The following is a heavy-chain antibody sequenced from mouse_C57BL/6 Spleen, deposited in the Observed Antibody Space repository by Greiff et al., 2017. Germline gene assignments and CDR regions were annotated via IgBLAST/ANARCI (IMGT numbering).Heavy chain of an antibody. D-gene: IGHD1-1*01. CDR2: IRVKSDNYAT. CDR3: PYGSSYSY. Sequence: EVQRVESGGGLVQPGGSMKLSCVASGFTFSNYWMNWVRQSPEKGLEWVGQIRVKSDNYATHYAESVKGRFTISRDDSKSSVYLQMNNLRAEDTGIHYCPYGSSYSYWGQGTTLTVSS. V-gene: IGHV6-3*01. J-gene: IGHJ2*01. CDR1: GFTFSNYW.